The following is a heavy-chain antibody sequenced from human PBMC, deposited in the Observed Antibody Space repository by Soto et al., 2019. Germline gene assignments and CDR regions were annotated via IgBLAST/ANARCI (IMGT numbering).Heavy chain of an antibody. Sequence: PGKGLEWMEGFDPEDGETIYAQKFQGRVTMTEDTSTDTAYMELSRLRSEDTAVYYCARESPNYGSGYDYWGHGTLVTVSS. CDR2: FDPEDGET. V-gene: IGHV1-24*01. J-gene: IGHJ4*01. CDR3: ARESPNYGSGYDY. D-gene: IGHD3-10*01.